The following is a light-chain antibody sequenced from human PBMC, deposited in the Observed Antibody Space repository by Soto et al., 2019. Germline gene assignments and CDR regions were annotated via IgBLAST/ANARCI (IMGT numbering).Light chain of an antibody. J-gene: IGKJ5*01. Sequence: DIQMTQSPSSLSASVGDIFTITCQASQDISNYLNWYQQKPGKAPKLLIYDASNLETGVPSRFSGSGSGTDFTFTISSLQPEDIATYYCQQYDNLPTFGQGTRLEIK. CDR2: DAS. CDR3: QQYDNLPT. CDR1: QDISNY. V-gene: IGKV1-33*01.